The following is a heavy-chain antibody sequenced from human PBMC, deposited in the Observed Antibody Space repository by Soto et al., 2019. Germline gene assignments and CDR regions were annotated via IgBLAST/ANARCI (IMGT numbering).Heavy chain of an antibody. J-gene: IGHJ4*02. CDR2: ISYDGSSE. CDR3: ARQTLMTGTTGKYNFDH. Sequence: QVQLVESGGGVVQPGRSLRLSCAASGFTFSSYAMHWVRQAPGKGLEWVAVISYDGSSEYYADSVKGRFTISRDNSNNXXYLQMNSLRAEDTAVHYCARQTLMTGTTGKYNFDHWGQGTLVTVSS. V-gene: IGHV3-30-3*01. D-gene: IGHD1-7*01. CDR1: GFTFSSYA.